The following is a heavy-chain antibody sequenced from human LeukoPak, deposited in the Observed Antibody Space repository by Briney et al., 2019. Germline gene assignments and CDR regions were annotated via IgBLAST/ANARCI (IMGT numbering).Heavy chain of an antibody. CDR2: ISGSGVST. D-gene: IGHD2/OR15-2a*01. CDR3: AKDQVLSYSTAFDY. J-gene: IGHJ4*02. V-gene: IGHV3-23*01. Sequence: PGGSLRLSCAASGFTFSSYAMSWVRQAPGKGLEWVSAISGSGVSTYYADSVKGRFTFSRDNSKNTLYLQMNSLRAEDTAVYYCAKDQVLSYSTAFDYWGQGTLVTVSS. CDR1: GFTFSSYA.